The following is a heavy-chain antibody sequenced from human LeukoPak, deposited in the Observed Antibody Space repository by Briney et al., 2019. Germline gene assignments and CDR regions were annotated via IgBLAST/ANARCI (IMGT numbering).Heavy chain of an antibody. CDR3: ARELYCSGGSCYPPREQSAFDI. D-gene: IGHD2-15*01. J-gene: IGHJ3*02. Sequence: AASVKVSCKASGYTFTSYGISWVRQAPGQGLEWMGWISAYNGDTNYAQKLQGRVTMTTDTSTSTAYMELRSLRSDDTAVYYCARELYCSGGSCYPPREQSAFDIWGQGTMVTVSS. CDR2: ISAYNGDT. V-gene: IGHV1-18*01. CDR1: GYTFTSYG.